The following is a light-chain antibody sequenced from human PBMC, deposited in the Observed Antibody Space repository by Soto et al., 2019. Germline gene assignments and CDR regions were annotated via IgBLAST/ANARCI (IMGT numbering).Light chain of an antibody. V-gene: IGKV4-1*01. CDR2: WVS. CDR1: HSVLDSSNKAHY. J-gene: IGKJ4*01. CDR3: QQFFRIPLT. Sequence: EIVMTQSPDSLSLSLGERATFNCKSSHSVLDSSNKAHYLAWYQQKPGQSPKLLIYWVSTRQSGVPDRFSGTWSGKDLTLTIASLQAADVSVYYWQQFFRIPLTFGGGTKVVIK.